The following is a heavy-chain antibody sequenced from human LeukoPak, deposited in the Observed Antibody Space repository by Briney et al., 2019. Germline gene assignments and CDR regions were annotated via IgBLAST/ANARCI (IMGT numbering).Heavy chain of an antibody. V-gene: IGHV3-23*01. J-gene: IGHJ5*02. CDR1: GFTFSNYV. Sequence: GGSLRLSCVASGFTFSNYVMAWVRQAPGKGLEWVSTITGSGGDTFYPNSVKGRFTISRDDSKNTVYLQMNSLRLEDAAAYYCAKGKAAGLLDWFDPWGRGTLVTVSS. D-gene: IGHD6-13*01. CDR2: ITGSGGDT. CDR3: AKGKAAGLLDWFDP.